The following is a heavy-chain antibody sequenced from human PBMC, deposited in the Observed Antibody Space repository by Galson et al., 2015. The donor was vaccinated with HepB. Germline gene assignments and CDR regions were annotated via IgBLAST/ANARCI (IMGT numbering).Heavy chain of an antibody. V-gene: IGHV1-69*06. CDR3: ARQHGSGSYYNLLDAFDI. D-gene: IGHD3-10*01. CDR1: GGTFSSYA. CDR2: IIPIFGTA. Sequence: SVKVSCKASGGTFSSYAISWVRQAPGQGLEWMGGIIPIFGTANYAQKFQGRVTITADKSTSTAYMELSSLRSEDTAVYYCARQHGSGSYYNLLDAFDIWGQGTMVTVSS. J-gene: IGHJ3*02.